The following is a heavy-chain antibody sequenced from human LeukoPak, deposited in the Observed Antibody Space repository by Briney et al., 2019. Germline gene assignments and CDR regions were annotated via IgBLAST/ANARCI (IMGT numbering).Heavy chain of an antibody. D-gene: IGHD4-17*01. J-gene: IGHJ3*02. CDR1: GGSFSGYY. Sequence: PSETLSLTCAVYGGSFSGYYWSWIRQPPGKGLEWIGEINHSGSTNYNPSLKSRVTISVDTSKNQFSLKLSSVTAADTAVYYCARGPTTVTTSVAFDIWGQGTMVTVSS. CDR2: INHSGST. V-gene: IGHV4-34*01. CDR3: ARGPTTVTTSVAFDI.